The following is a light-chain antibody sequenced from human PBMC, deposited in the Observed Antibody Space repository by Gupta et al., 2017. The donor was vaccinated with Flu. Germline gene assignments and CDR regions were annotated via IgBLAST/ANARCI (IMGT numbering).Light chain of an antibody. CDR1: SIGSKS. Sequence: SYVLTQPPSVSVAPGQTARMTCLGNSIGSKSVHCYQQKPGQAPVLVVYDDTERPSGIPARFSDSNSGNTATLTISRVEAGEEADYYCQIWDSSSDHPVVFGGGTKLAVL. CDR3: QIWDSSSDHPVV. J-gene: IGLJ2*01. CDR2: DDT. V-gene: IGLV3-21*02.